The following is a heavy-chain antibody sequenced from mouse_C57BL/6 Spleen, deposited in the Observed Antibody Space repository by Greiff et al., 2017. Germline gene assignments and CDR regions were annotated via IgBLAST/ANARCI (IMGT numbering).Heavy chain of an antibody. Sequence: QVQLQQSGAELARPGASVKLSCKASGYTFTSYGISWVKQRTGQGLEWIGEIYPRSGNTYYNEKFKGKATLTADKSSSAANMELRSLTSEDSAVYFCARYDDYDFYAMDYWGQGTSVTVSS. J-gene: IGHJ4*01. CDR1: GYTFTSYG. CDR3: ARYDDYDFYAMDY. CDR2: IYPRSGNT. V-gene: IGHV1-81*01. D-gene: IGHD2-4*01.